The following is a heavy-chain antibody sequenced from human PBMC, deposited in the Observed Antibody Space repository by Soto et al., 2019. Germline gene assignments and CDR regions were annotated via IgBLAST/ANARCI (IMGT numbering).Heavy chain of an antibody. D-gene: IGHD3-9*01. J-gene: IGHJ5*02. CDR3: ARGGYHIFVISFDP. CDR1: GGSFSGYY. V-gene: IGHV4-34*01. CDR2: INHSGST. Sequence: ASETLSLTCAVYGGSFSGYYWSWIRQPPGKGLEWIGEINHSGSTNYNPSLKSRVTISVDTSKNQFSLKLSSVTAADTAVYYCARGGYHIFVISFDPWGQGTLVTVSS.